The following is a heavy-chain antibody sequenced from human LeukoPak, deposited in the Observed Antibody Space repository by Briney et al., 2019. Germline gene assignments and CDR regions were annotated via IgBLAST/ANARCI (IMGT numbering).Heavy chain of an antibody. CDR2: INHNGSA. D-gene: IGHD5-18*01. J-gene: IGHJ6*03. CDR1: GGSISGYY. Sequence: PSETLSLTCTVSGGSISGYYWSWIRQPPGKGLEWIGEINHNGSANYNPSLKSRVTISVDTSKNQFSLKLSSVTAADTAVYYCGGVARTAMASYYYYMDVWGKGTTVTVSS. V-gene: IGHV4-34*01. CDR3: GGVARTAMASYYYYMDV.